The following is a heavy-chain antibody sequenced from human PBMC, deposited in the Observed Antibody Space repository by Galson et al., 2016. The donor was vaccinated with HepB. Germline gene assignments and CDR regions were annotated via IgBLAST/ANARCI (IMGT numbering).Heavy chain of an antibody. Sequence: SLRLSCAASGFIFGDYYMTRIRQAPGKGLEWLSFMDISGRFSYYSDSVKGRFTISRDNAKSSLYLQMNSLRAEDTAVYYCARSGTTIFDYYGMDVWGQGTTVTVSS. CDR1: GFIFGDYY. D-gene: IGHD3-3*01. CDR2: MDISGRFS. J-gene: IGHJ6*02. CDR3: ARSGTTIFDYYGMDV. V-gene: IGHV3-11*01.